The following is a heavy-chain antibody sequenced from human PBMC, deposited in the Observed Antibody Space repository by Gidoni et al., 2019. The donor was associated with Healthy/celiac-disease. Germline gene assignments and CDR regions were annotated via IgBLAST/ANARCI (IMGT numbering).Heavy chain of an antibody. V-gene: IGHV1-69*01. D-gene: IGHD6-19*01. CDR2: IIPIFGTA. CDR3: ARAAYSSGQADV. Sequence: GGIIPIFGTANYAQKFQGRVTITADESTSTAYMELSSLRSEDTAVYYCARAAYSSGQADVLGKGTTVTVSS. J-gene: IGHJ6*04.